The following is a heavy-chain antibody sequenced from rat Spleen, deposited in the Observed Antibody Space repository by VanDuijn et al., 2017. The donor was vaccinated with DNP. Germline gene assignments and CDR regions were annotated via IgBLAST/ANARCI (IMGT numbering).Heavy chain of an antibody. Sequence: EVQLVESGGGLVQPGRSLKLSCAVSGLTFSDHNMAWVRQTPKKGLEWVATISYDGSTTYYRDSVKGRFTISRDNAKSTLYLQMDSLRSEDTATYYCARRSPYYGYDYWYFDFWGPGTMVTVSS. J-gene: IGHJ1*01. CDR1: GLTFSDHN. CDR3: ARRSPYYGYDYWYFDF. D-gene: IGHD1-7*01. V-gene: IGHV5-7*01. CDR2: ISYDGSTT.